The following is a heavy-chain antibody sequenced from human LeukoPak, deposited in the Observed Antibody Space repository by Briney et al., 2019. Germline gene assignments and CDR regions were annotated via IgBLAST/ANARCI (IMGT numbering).Heavy chain of an antibody. D-gene: IGHD5-18*01. CDR1: GYTFTGYY. J-gene: IGHJ3*02. CDR3: ARDRKGLWPYDAFDI. Sequence: GASVKVSCKASGYTFTGYYMHWVRQAPGQGLEWMGIINPSGGSTSYAQKFQGRVTMTRDMSTSTVYMELSSLRSEDTAVYYCARDRKGLWPYDAFDIWGQGTMVTVSS. CDR2: INPSGGST. V-gene: IGHV1-46*01.